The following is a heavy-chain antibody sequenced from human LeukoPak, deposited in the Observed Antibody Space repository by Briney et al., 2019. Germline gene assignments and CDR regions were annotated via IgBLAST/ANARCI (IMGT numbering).Heavy chain of an antibody. V-gene: IGHV1-46*01. J-gene: IGHJ4*02. Sequence: ASVKVSCKASGYTFTSYYMHWVRQAPGQGLEWMGIINPSGGSTSYAQKFQGRVTMTRDMSTSTDYMELSSLRSEDTAVYYCARDTPYDTSGYFFDYWGQGTLVTVSS. D-gene: IGHD3-22*01. CDR1: GYTFTSYY. CDR2: INPSGGST. CDR3: ARDTPYDTSGYFFDY.